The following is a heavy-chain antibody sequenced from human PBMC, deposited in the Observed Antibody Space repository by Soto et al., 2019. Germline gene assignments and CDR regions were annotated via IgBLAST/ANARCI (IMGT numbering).Heavy chain of an antibody. CDR1: GFTFSSYA. CDR2: ISYDGSNK. J-gene: IGHJ4*02. D-gene: IGHD5-12*01. CDR3: AKAGDGYNPFDY. Sequence: LRLSCAASGFTFSSYAMHWVRQAPGKGLEWVAVISYDGSNKYYADSVKGRFTISRDNSKNTLYLQMNSLRAEDTAVYYCAKAGDGYNPFDYWGQGTLVTVSS. V-gene: IGHV3-30*04.